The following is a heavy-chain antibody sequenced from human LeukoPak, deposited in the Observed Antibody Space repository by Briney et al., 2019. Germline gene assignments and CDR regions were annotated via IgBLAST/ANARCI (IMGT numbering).Heavy chain of an antibody. J-gene: IGHJ5*02. CDR3: ARVLLGEYRSGYPGGFDP. V-gene: IGHV4-31*03. D-gene: IGHD2-15*01. CDR2: IYYSGST. Sequence: SQTLSLTCTVSGGSISSGGYYWSWIRQHPGKGLEWIGYIYYSGSTYYNPSLKSRVTISVDTSKNQFSLKLSSVTAADTAVYYCARVLLGEYRSGYPGGFDPWGQGTLVTVSS. CDR1: GGSISSGGYY.